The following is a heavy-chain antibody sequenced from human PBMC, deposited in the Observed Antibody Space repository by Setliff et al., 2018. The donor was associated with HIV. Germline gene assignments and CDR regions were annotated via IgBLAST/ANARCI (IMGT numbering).Heavy chain of an antibody. CDR1: GFTFSNAW. CDR2: IKSKTDGGTT. D-gene: IGHD1-26*01. V-gene: IGHV3-15*01. CDR3: TTDRGWELTEFDY. Sequence: LRLSCAASGFTFSNAWMSWVRQAPGKGLEWVGRIKSKTDGGTTDYAAPVKGRFTISRDDSKNTLYLQMNSLKTEDTAVYYCTTDRGWELTEFDYWGQGTLVTVSS. J-gene: IGHJ4*02.